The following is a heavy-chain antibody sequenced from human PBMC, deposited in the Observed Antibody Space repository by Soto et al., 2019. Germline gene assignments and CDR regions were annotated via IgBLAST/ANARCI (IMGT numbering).Heavy chain of an antibody. CDR3: ARASVGYCSGGSCYFKYFQH. V-gene: IGHV6-1*01. CDR2: TYYRSKWYN. J-gene: IGHJ1*01. CDR1: GDSVSSNSAA. Sequence: SQTLSLTCAISGDSVSSNSAAWNWIRQSPSRGLEWLGRTYYRSKWYNDYAVSVKSRITINPDTSKNQFSLQLNSVTPEDTAVYYCARASVGYCSGGSCYFKYFQHWGQGTLVTVSS. D-gene: IGHD2-15*01.